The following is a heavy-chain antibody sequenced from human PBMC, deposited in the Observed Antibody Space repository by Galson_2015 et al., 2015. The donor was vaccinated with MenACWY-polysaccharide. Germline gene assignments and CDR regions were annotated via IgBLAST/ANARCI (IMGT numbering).Heavy chain of an antibody. CDR3: AKVTEMASSRRPFDV. D-gene: IGHD5-24*01. Sequence: SLRLSCAASGFTFGSYAMGWVRQAPGKGLEWVSSIGGSGLTTFYAESVKGRFTISRDNAQSILSLQMNSLRADDTARYFCAKVTEMASSRRPFDVWGQGTMVTVSS. CDR1: GFTFGSYA. J-gene: IGHJ3*01. CDR2: IGGSGLTT. V-gene: IGHV3-23*01.